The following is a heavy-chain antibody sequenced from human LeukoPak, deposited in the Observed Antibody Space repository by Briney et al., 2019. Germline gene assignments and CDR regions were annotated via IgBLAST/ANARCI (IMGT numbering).Heavy chain of an antibody. V-gene: IGHV3-21*01. D-gene: IGHD6-13*01. Sequence: PGGSLRLSCAASGFTFSDDYMNWVRQAPGKGLEWVSSISSSSSYIYYADSVKGRFTISRDNAKNSLYLQMNSLRAEDTAVYYCAREDGSSWSEFDYWGQGTLVTVSS. CDR2: ISSSSSYI. CDR3: AREDGSSWSEFDY. CDR1: GFTFSDDY. J-gene: IGHJ4*02.